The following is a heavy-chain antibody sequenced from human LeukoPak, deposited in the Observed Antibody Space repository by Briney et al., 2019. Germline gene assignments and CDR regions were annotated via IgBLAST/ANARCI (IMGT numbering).Heavy chain of an antibody. J-gene: IGHJ4*02. Sequence: GWVRQAPGKGLEWIGSIYYSGSTYYNPSLKSRVTISVDTSKNQFSLKLSSVTAADTAVYYCAREMEGVDYWGQGTLVTVSS. CDR2: IYYSGST. CDR3: AREMEGVDY. V-gene: IGHV4-39*07. D-gene: IGHD1-1*01.